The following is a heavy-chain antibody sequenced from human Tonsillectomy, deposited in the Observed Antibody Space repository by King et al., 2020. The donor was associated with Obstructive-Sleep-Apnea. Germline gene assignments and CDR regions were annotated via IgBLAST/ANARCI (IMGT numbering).Heavy chain of an antibody. Sequence: EVQLVESGGGLVQPGGSLRLSCAASGFTFSSYAMTWVRQAPGERLEWVSTISDSTYYADSVKGRFTISRDISENTLYLQMDSLEAEDTAAYYCAKRMTASMGFGHFFNHWGQGTLVTVSS. CDR2: ISDST. CDR3: AKRMTASMGFGHFFNH. D-gene: IGHD2-21*02. J-gene: IGHJ4*02. V-gene: IGHV3-23*04. CDR1: GFTFSSYA.